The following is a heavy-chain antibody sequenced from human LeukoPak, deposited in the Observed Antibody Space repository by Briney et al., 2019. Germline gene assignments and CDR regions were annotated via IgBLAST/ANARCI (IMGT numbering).Heavy chain of an antibody. V-gene: IGHV3-15*01. CDR1: GFTFSHAW. CDR2: IISKTEDGTT. Sequence: PGGSLRLSCAASGFTFSHAWMSWVRQAPGKGLEWVGRIISKTEDGTTDYAAPVKGRFTISRDDSKNTLYLQMNSLKTEDTAVYHCITGIRSGYYGCWGQGTLVTVSS. J-gene: IGHJ4*02. D-gene: IGHD3-22*01. CDR3: ITGIRSGYYGC.